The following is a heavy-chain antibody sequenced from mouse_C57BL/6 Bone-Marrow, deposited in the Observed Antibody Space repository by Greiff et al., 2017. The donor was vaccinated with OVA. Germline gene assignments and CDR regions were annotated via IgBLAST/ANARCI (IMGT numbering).Heavy chain of an antibody. V-gene: IGHV1-64*01. Sequence: QVQLKQPGAELVKPGASVKLSCKASGYTFTSYWMHWVKQRPGQGLEWIGMIHPNSGSTNYNEKFKSKATLTVDKSSSTAYMQLSSLTSEDSAVYYCARSRDFITTVEDAMDYWGQGTSVTVSS. D-gene: IGHD1-1*01. CDR3: ARSRDFITTVEDAMDY. CDR2: IHPNSGST. CDR1: GYTFTSYW. J-gene: IGHJ4*01.